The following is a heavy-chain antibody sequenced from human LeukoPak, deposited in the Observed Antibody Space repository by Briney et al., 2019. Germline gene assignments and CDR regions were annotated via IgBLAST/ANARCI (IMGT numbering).Heavy chain of an antibody. CDR1: GGSFSGYY. D-gene: IGHD6-13*01. CDR2: INHSGST. V-gene: IGHV4-34*01. Sequence: SETLSLTCAVYGGSFSGYYWSWIRQPPGKGLEWIGEINHSGSTNYNPSLKSRVTISVDTSKNQFSLKLSSVTAADTAVYYCASSYSSSWSRFDYWGQGTLVTVSS. J-gene: IGHJ4*02. CDR3: ASSYSSSWSRFDY.